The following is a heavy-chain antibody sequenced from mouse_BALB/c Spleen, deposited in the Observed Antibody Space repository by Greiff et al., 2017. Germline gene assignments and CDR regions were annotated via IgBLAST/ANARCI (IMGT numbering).Heavy chain of an antibody. Sequence: EVQLQESGPGLVKPSQSLSLTCSVTGYSITSGYYWNWIRQFPGNKLEWMGYISYDGSNNYNPSLKNRISITRDTSKNQFFLKLNSVTTEDTATYYCAREGYDGYYVAYWGQGTLVTVSA. V-gene: IGHV3-6*02. CDR3: AREGYDGYYVAY. CDR1: GYSITSGYY. D-gene: IGHD2-3*01. CDR2: ISYDGSN. J-gene: IGHJ3*01.